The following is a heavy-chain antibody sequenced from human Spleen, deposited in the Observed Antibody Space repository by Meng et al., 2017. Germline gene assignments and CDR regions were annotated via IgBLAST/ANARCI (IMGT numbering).Heavy chain of an antibody. V-gene: IGHV3-30*03. D-gene: IGHD3-22*01. CDR2: ISHDGSDQ. CDR3: ARVWHDSSGYPHGMDV. J-gene: IGHJ6*02. CDR1: EFTFSNYD. Sequence: GESLKISCAACEFTFSNYDMHWVRQAPGKGLEWVAVISHDGSDQYYADSVKGRFTISRDNSKNTLYVQMTSLRPEDTALYYCARVWHDSSGYPHGMDVWGQGTTVTVSS.